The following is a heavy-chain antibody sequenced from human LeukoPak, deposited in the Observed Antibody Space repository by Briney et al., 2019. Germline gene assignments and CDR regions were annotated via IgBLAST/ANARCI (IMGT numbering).Heavy chain of an antibody. CDR3: ARIPGDRPDD. J-gene: IGHJ4*02. CDR1: GASITSYY. CDR2: MYFGERT. V-gene: IGHV4-59*01. Sequence: SETLSLTCTVSGASITSYYWTWIRQPPGRGLEWVGYMYFGERTNYNPSLKSRATISIDTSKKQFSLKLKSVTAADTAVYYCARIPGDRPDDWGQGTLVTVS. D-gene: IGHD7-27*01.